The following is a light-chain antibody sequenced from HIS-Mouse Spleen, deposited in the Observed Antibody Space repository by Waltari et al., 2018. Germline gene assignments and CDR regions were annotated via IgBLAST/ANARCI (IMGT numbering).Light chain of an antibody. CDR3: YSAADNNWV. Sequence: SYELSQPSSVSVSPGQTARITCSGDVLAKKYARWFQPKPGQAPALVIYKDSERPSGIPERFSGSSSGTTVTLTISGAQVEDEADYYCYSAADNNWVFGGGTKLTVL. J-gene: IGLJ3*02. CDR2: KDS. CDR1: VLAKKY. V-gene: IGLV3-27*01.